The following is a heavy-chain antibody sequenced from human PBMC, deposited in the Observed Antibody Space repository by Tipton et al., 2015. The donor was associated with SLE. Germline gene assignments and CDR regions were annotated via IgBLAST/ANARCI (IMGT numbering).Heavy chain of an antibody. D-gene: IGHD6-19*01. CDR3: AREPRDDSSGWSYYYYYMDV. V-gene: IGHV4-39*07. CDR2: IYYRGNT. CDR1: GGSISTRSYF. Sequence: GLVKPSETLSLTCAVSGGSISTRSYFWGWIRQPPGQGLEWIGSIYYRGNTHYNPSLTTRVTISVDTSKNQFSLKLTSVTAADTAVYYCAREPRDDSSGWSYYYYYMDVWGKGTTVTVSS. J-gene: IGHJ6*03.